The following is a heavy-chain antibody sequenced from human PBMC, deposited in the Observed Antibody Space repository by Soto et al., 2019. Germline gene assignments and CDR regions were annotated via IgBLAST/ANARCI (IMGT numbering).Heavy chain of an antibody. CDR3: AGGTSYYFDY. Sequence: SETLSLTCTVSGGSISSYYWSRIRQPPGKGLEWIGYIYYSGSTNYNPSLKSRVTISVDTSKNQFSLKLSSVTAADTAVYYCAGGTSYYFDYWGQGTLVTVPS. CDR2: IYYSGST. CDR1: GGSISSYY. V-gene: IGHV4-59*01. D-gene: IGHD3-16*02. J-gene: IGHJ4*02.